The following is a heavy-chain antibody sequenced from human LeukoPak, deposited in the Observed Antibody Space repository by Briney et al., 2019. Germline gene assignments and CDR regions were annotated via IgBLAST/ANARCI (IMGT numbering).Heavy chain of an antibody. V-gene: IGHV3-30*09. D-gene: IGHD5-24*01. J-gene: IGHJ6*02. CDR2: ISYTGRDK. Sequence: AGGSLRLSCAASGFTFNNFAMHWVRQAPGKGLEWVAVISYTGRDKYYADSVRGRFAISRDNAKNTLDLQMNSLRSEDTAVYYCARDRLTGSNEVRYYYGMDAWGQGTTVTVSS. CDR3: ARDRLTGSNEVRYYYGMDA. CDR1: GFTFNNFA.